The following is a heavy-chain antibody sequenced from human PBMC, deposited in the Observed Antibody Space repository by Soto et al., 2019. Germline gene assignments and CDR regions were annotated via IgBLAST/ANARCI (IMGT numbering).Heavy chain of an antibody. J-gene: IGHJ4*02. CDR1: GGTFSSYA. V-gene: IGHV1-69*12. D-gene: IGHD5-18*01. Sequence: QVQLVQSGAEVKKPGSSVKVSCKASGGTFSSYAISWVRQAPGQGLEWMGGIIPIFGTANYAQQFQGRVTIPADESTSTAYMELSSLRSEDTAVYYCARVGRDTAMARTYYFDYWGQGTLVTVSS. CDR3: ARVGRDTAMARTYYFDY. CDR2: IIPIFGTA.